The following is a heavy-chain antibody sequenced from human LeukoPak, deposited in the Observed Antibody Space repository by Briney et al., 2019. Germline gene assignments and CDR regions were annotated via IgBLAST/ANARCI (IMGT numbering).Heavy chain of an antibody. CDR3: AKDLWDMGMQLWPPAFDY. CDR2: ISSSSSTI. D-gene: IGHD5-18*01. Sequence: GGSLRLSCAASGFTFSSYSMNWVRQAPGKGLEWVSYISSSSSTIYYADSVKGRFTISRDNAKNSLYLQMNSLRAEDTAVYYCAKDLWDMGMQLWPPAFDYWGQGTLVTVSS. V-gene: IGHV3-48*01. J-gene: IGHJ4*02. CDR1: GFTFSSYS.